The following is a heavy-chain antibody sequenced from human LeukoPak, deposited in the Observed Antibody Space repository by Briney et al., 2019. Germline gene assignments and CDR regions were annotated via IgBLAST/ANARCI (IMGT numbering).Heavy chain of an antibody. J-gene: IGHJ4*02. CDR2: IGDSGGGT. D-gene: IGHD4-11*01. V-gene: IGHV3-23*01. CDR1: GFTFNNYA. Sequence: GGSLRLSCAASGFTFNNYAMSWVRQAPGKGLEWVSAIGDSGGGTKYADSVKGRFTISRDNSRSTLYLQMNSLRAEDTAVYYCAKDFSFEATVTAVDYWGQGTLVTVSS. CDR3: AKDFSFEATVTAVDY.